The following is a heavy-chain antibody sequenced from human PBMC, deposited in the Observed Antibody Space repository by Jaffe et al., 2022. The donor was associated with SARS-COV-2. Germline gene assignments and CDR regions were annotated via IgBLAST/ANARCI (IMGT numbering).Heavy chain of an antibody. CDR2: IYTSGST. V-gene: IGHV4-61*02. CDR3: ARAPGVSYDILTGYYSERGYGMDV. J-gene: IGHJ6*02. Sequence: QVQLQESGPGLVKPSQTLSLTCTVSGGSISSGSYYWSWIRQPAGKGLEWIGRIYTSGSTNYNPSLKSRVTISVDTSKNQFSLKLSSVTAADTAVYYCARAPGVSYDILTGYYSERGYGMDVWGQGTTVTVSS. CDR1: GGSISSGSYY. D-gene: IGHD3-9*01.